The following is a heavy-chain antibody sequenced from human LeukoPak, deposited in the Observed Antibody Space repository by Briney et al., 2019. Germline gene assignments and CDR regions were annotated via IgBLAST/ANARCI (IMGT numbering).Heavy chain of an antibody. CDR3: ARRPFGNGRRFTIFGVVTIYDAFDI. V-gene: IGHV4-34*01. J-gene: IGHJ3*02. CDR1: GGSFSGYY. Sequence: SETLSPTCAVYGGSFSGYYWSWIRQPPGKGLEWIGEINHSGSTNYNPSLKSRVTISVDTSKNQFSLKLSSVTAADTAVYYCARRPFGNGRRFTIFGVVTIYDAFDIWGQGTMVTVSS. D-gene: IGHD3-3*01. CDR2: INHSGST.